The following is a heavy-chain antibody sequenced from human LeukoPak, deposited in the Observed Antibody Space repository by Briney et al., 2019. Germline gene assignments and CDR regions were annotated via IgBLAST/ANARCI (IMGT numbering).Heavy chain of an antibody. Sequence: SVKVSCKASGGTFNSYGISWVRQAPGQGGEGMGSLIPIFGTPTYAQKFQGRVAITTDESTSTAYMELSSLRSEDTAVYYCARGRDGYNLSYWGQGTLVTVSS. CDR1: GGTFNSYG. J-gene: IGHJ4*02. V-gene: IGHV1-69*05. D-gene: IGHD5-24*01. CDR2: LIPIFGTP. CDR3: ARGRDGYNLSY.